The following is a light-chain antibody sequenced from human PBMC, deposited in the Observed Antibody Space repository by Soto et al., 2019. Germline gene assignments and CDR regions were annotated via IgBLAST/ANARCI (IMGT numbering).Light chain of an antibody. CDR3: QQYNKWPLT. CDR2: GAS. V-gene: IGKV3-15*01. J-gene: IGKJ4*01. Sequence: EIVLTQSPATLSVSQGERATLSCRASESVSNNSAWYQQKPGQAPRLLIFGASARATGIPARFSGSGSGTEFTLTISSLQSEDFAVYYCQQYNKWPLTFGGGTKVEIK. CDR1: ESVSNN.